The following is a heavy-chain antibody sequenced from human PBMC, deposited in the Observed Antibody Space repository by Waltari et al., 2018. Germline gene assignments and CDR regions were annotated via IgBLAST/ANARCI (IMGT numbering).Heavy chain of an antibody. V-gene: IGHV4-38-2*01. CDR3: ARQRGVGAIFGSLRSDWFDP. Sequence: QVQLQESGPGLVKPSETLSLTCAVSGYSISSGYYWGWIRQPPGKGLEWIGSIYHIGSTYYNPSLKSRVTISVDTSKNQFSLKLSSVTAADTAVYYCARQRGVGAIFGSLRSDWFDPWGQGTLVTVSS. CDR1: GYSISSGYY. D-gene: IGHD1-26*01. CDR2: IYHIGST. J-gene: IGHJ5*02.